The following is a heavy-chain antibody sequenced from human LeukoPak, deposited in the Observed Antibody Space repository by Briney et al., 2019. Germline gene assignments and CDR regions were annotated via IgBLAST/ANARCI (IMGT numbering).Heavy chain of an antibody. CDR1: NGSINNDY. J-gene: IGHJ5*02. V-gene: IGHV4-59*08. Sequence: SETLSLTCNVSNGSINNDYWLWVRQPPGKGLEWIAYIDYSGYTDYNPSVKSRVTMSIDTSKSQFTLHLRSVSAADTAIYYCATCAPNRYWLAPWGQGILATVSS. CDR3: ATCAPNRYWLAP. CDR2: IDYSGYT.